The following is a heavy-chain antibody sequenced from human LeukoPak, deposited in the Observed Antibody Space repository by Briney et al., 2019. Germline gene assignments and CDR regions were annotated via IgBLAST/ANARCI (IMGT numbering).Heavy chain of an antibody. CDR1: GGSISSSSYY. D-gene: IGHD3-3*02. CDR3: ARRATFFPYNWFDP. Sequence: SSETLSLTCTVSGGSISSSSYYWGWIRQPPGKGLEWIGSIYYSGSTYYNPSLKSRVTISVDTSKNQFSLKLSSVTAADTAVYYCARRATFFPYNWFDPWGQGTLVTVSS. J-gene: IGHJ5*02. V-gene: IGHV4-39*01. CDR2: IYYSGST.